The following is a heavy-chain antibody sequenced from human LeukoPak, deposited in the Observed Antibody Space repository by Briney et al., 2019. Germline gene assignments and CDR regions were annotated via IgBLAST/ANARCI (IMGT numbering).Heavy chain of an antibody. Sequence: ASVKVCCKASGYTFIGYYMHWVRQAPGQGLEWMGWINPNSGGTNYAQKFQGWVTMTRDTSISTAYMELSRLTSDDTAVYFCVKGGTADRVGWTHWGQGSLVTVFS. D-gene: IGHD7-27*01. CDR1: GYTFIGYY. CDR2: INPNSGGT. V-gene: IGHV1-2*04. J-gene: IGHJ4*02. CDR3: VKGGTADRVGWTH.